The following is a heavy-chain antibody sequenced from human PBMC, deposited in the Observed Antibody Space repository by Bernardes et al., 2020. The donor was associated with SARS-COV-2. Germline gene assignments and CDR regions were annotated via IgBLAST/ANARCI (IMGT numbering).Heavy chain of an antibody. J-gene: IGHJ4*01. V-gene: IGHV2-5*02. CDR1: GFSLRTPEVG. D-gene: IGHD2-15*01. CDR3: AHRRGKIKGYHNNFAY. CDR2: IYWDDDE. Sequence: SGTTLLKPTQTLTLTCTFSGFSLRTPEVGVGWIRQPPGKALEWLALIYWDDDEHYSPSLKRRLSVTKDTFAKRVVLTMTNVGPVDTATYYCAHRRGKIKGYHNNFAYWGPGTLVTVSS.